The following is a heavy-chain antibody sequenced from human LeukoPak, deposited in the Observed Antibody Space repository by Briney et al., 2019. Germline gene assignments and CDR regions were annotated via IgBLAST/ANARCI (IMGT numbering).Heavy chain of an antibody. V-gene: IGHV4-4*07. CDR3: ARGGYYYDSSGYYSFDY. Sequence: SETLSLTCTVSGGSISSSYWSWIRQPAGKGLEWIGRIYTSGSTNYNPSLKSRVTMSVDTSKNQFSLKLSSVTAADTAVYYCARGGYYYDSSGYYSFDYWGQGTLVTVSS. CDR1: GGSISSSY. CDR2: IYTSGST. D-gene: IGHD3-22*01. J-gene: IGHJ4*02.